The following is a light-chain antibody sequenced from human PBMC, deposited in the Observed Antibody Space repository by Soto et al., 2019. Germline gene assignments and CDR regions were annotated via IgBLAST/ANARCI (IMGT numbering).Light chain of an antibody. V-gene: IGKV1-39*01. J-gene: IGKJ4*01. CDR2: DAS. CDR1: QAILTY. CDR3: QQTFSPDVT. Sequence: DIPLTQSPSSLSASVVCIVTITCLASQAILTYLNWLQQKAGKAPEVLIYDASGLRSGVPSRFTGSGSATDFTLTITSLQREDAGTYFCQQTFSPDVTFGGGTKVDI.